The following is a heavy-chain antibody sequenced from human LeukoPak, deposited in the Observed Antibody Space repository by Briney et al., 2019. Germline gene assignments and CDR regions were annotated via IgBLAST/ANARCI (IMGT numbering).Heavy chain of an antibody. Sequence: GGSLRLSCAASGFTFTNYVIHWVRQAPGKGLDWVGVVSYDGGSQYYADSVKGRFTVSRDDSKNTLYLQMNSLRAEDTAVYYCAKGVHWGQGTMVTVSS. D-gene: IGHD3-10*01. CDR1: GFTFTNYV. CDR3: AKGVH. CDR2: VSYDGGSQ. J-gene: IGHJ3*01. V-gene: IGHV3-30-3*01.